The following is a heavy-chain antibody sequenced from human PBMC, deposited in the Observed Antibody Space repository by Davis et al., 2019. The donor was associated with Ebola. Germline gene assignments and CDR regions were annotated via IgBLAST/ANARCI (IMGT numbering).Heavy chain of an antibody. V-gene: IGHV1-2*02. CDR2: INPNSGGT. CDR1: GYTLTGYY. D-gene: IGHD6-6*01. Sequence: ASVTVSCKASGYTLTGYYMHWVRQAPGQGLEWMGWINPNSGGTNYAEKVQGRVTMTRDTSISTAYMELSRLRSDDTAVYYCARGYRIAARHGNGFDPWGQGTLVTVSS. CDR3: ARGYRIAARHGNGFDP. J-gene: IGHJ5*02.